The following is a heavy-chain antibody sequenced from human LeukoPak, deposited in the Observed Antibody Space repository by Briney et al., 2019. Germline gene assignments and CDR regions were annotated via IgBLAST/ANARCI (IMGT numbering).Heavy chain of an antibody. J-gene: IGHJ6*03. V-gene: IGHV4-39*01. Sequence: PSQTLSLTCTVSGGSISSSDFYWGLIRQPPVKGLEWIGRISYSGTSYYNPSLKRRITISVDTSNNQFSLKMTSVTASDTAVYFCARLIHSYYYDSSGYYPYYYMDVWGKGTTVNVSS. CDR3: ARLIHSYYYDSSGYYPYYYMDV. D-gene: IGHD3-22*01. CDR1: GGSISSSDFY. CDR2: ISYSGTS.